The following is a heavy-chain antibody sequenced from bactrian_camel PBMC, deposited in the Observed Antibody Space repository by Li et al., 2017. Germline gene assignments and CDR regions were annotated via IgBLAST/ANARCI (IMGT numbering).Heavy chain of an antibody. CDR1: AYTPANVR. Sequence: VQLVESGGGSVQAGGSLRLSCAFDAYTPANVRMAWFRQAPGKEREGVAAIHTAYGNTYYADSVKGRFTISQDNAENTLYLQMNSLKPEDTAMYYCAAVRYGGTWYPLCRARSADFGYWGQGTQVTVS. D-gene: IGHD6*01. V-gene: IGHV3S1*01. CDR3: AAVRYGGTWYPLCRARSADFGY. CDR2: IHTAYGNT. J-gene: IGHJ6*01.